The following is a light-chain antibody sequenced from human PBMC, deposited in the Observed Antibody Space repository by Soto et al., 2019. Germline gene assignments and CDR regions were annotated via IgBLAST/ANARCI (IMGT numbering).Light chain of an antibody. CDR3: QQYYSSPLT. CDR2: WAS. V-gene: IGKV4-1*01. CDR1: QSLLYSSNNKDF. Sequence: DIVMTQSPDSLAVSLGERATINCKSSQSLLYSSNNKDFLAWYQQKPGQPPKLLLYWASTRESGVPDRFSGSGSGTDFTLTISSLQAEDVAVYYCQQYYSSPLTFVGGTKVEIK. J-gene: IGKJ4*01.